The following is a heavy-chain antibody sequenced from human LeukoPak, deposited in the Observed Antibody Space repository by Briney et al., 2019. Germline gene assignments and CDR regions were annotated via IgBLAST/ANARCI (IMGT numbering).Heavy chain of an antibody. D-gene: IGHD6-13*01. V-gene: IGHV1-18*01. J-gene: IGHJ4*02. CDR3: ARSPGYSSSWIFDY. CDR1: GYTFTSYG. CDR2: ISAYNGNT. Sequence: ASVKVSCKASGYTFTSYGISWVRQAPGQGLEWMGWISAYNGNTNYAQKLQGRVTMTTDTSTSTAYMELRSLRSDDTAGYYCARSPGYSSSWIFDYWGQGTLVTVSS.